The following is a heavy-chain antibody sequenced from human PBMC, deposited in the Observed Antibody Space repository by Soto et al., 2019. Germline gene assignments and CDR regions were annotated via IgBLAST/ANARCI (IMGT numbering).Heavy chain of an antibody. CDR3: ARGGSVRAFDY. Sequence: QVQLVQSGAEVKKPGASVKVSCKASSNTFVSYGISWVRQAPGQGLEWMGWISLYNGNTNYAQNLQGRVTMTTDTSTSTAYRELRSLRPDDTAVYYCARGGSVRAFDYWGQGTPVTVSS. CDR1: SNTFVSYG. D-gene: IGHD4-17*01. V-gene: IGHV1-18*01. CDR2: ISLYNGNT. J-gene: IGHJ4*02.